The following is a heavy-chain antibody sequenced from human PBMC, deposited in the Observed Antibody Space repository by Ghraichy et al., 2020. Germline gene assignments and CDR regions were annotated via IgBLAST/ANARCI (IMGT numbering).Heavy chain of an antibody. V-gene: IGHV3-66*02. Sequence: GGSLRLSCAASGFTVSSNHMSWVRQSVGKGLEWVSTIYSGGNTLYADSVKGRFTISRDSSKSTLYLQMNSLRVEDTAVYFCLTFGGPIAPGYSGQGILVSVSS. D-gene: IGHD3-16*01. J-gene: IGHJ4*02. CDR2: IYSGGNT. CDR3: LTFGGPIAPGY. CDR1: GFTVSSNH.